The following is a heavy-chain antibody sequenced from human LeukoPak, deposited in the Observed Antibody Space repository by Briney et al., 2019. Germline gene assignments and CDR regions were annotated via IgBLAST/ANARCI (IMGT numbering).Heavy chain of an antibody. D-gene: IGHD5-12*01. Sequence: GRSLRLSCAASGFTFSGSNIHWVRQASGKGLEWVGRIRSKPRNYATTYAASVHGRFTISRDDSKDTAYLQMNSLKTEDTAVYYCTTHVDTIGIWGQGTMVTVSS. CDR1: GFTFSGSN. CDR3: TTHVDTIGI. V-gene: IGHV3-73*01. J-gene: IGHJ3*02. CDR2: IRSKPRNYAT.